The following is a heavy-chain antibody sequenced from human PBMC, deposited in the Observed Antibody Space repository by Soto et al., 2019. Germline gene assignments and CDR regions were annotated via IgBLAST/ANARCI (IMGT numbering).Heavy chain of an antibody. D-gene: IGHD3-3*01. J-gene: IGHJ6*02. Sequence: GGSLRLSCAASGFTFSSYAMSWVRQAPGKGLEWVSAISGSGGSTYYADSVKGRFTISRDNSKNTLYLQMNSLRAEDTAVYYCAKALRFLEWLSPMDVWGQGTTVTVSS. CDR3: AKALRFLEWLSPMDV. CDR2: ISGSGGST. V-gene: IGHV3-23*01. CDR1: GFTFSSYA.